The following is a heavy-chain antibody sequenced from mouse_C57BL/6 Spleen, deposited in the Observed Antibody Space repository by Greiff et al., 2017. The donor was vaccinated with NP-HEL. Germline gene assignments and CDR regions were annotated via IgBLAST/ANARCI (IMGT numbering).Heavy chain of an antibody. V-gene: IGHV3-6*01. D-gene: IGHD2-10*01. CDR3: ASLLWSYAMDY. CDR1: GYSITSGYY. J-gene: IGHJ4*01. CDR2: ISYDGSN. Sequence: EVQLQESGPGLVKPSQSLSLTCSVTGYSITSGYYWNWIRQFPGNKLEWMGYISYDGSNNYNPSLKNRISITRDTSKNQFFLKLNSVTTEDTATYYCASLLWSYAMDYWGQGTSVTVSS.